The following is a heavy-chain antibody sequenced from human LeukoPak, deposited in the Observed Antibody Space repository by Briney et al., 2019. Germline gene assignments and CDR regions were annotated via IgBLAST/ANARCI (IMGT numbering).Heavy chain of an antibody. CDR2: IYYSGST. V-gene: IGHV4-39*01. CDR3: ARIARNKSNSLDY. D-gene: IGHD4-11*01. CDR1: GGSISSSSYY. J-gene: IGHJ4*02. Sequence: SETLSLTCTVSGGSISSSSYYWGWIRQPPGKGLEWIGSIYYSGSTYYNPSLKSRVTISVDTSKNQFSLKLSSVTAADTAVYYCARIARNKSNSLDYWGQGTLVTVSS.